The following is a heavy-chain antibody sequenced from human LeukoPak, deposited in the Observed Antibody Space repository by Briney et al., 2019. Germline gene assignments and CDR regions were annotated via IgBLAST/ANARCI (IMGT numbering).Heavy chain of an antibody. CDR2: ISGSGAYT. D-gene: IGHD5-18*01. Sequence: GGSLRLSCAASGFTFNNYAMSWVRQAPGKGLEWVSAISGSGAYTFYADSVKGRFTISRDNSKNTLYLQMNSLRDEDTAVYYCAKETGASYDYPLDYWGQGTLVTVSS. CDR1: GFTFNNYA. J-gene: IGHJ4*02. CDR3: AKETGASYDYPLDY. V-gene: IGHV3-23*01.